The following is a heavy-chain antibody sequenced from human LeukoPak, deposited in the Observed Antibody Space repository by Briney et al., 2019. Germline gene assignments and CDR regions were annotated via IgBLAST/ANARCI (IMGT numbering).Heavy chain of an antibody. D-gene: IGHD5-18*01. Sequence: GASVKVSCKTSGYNFNRYTITWVRQAPGQGLEWMGWVSTSNGDTSYAGKFQGRVTMTTETVTKTANMELRRLRSGDTAMYFCARVSDTSMVTPGFDSWGQGTLVTVSS. CDR3: ARVSDTSMVTPGFDS. V-gene: IGHV1-18*01. J-gene: IGHJ4*02. CDR2: VSTSNGDT. CDR1: GYNFNRYT.